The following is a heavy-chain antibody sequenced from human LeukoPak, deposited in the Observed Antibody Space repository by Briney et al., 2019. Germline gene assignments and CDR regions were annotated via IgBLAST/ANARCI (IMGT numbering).Heavy chain of an antibody. CDR1: GXTFSSYS. D-gene: IGHD3-9*01. CDR3: AREWERYYDILTGYPSWFDP. CDR2: ISSSSSYI. Sequence: PGGSLRLSCAASGXTFSSYSMNWVRQAPGKGLEWVSSISSSSSYIYYADSVKGRFTISRDNAKNSLYLQMNSLRAEDTAVYYCAREWERYYDILTGYPSWFDPWGQGTLVTVSS. J-gene: IGHJ5*02. V-gene: IGHV3-21*01.